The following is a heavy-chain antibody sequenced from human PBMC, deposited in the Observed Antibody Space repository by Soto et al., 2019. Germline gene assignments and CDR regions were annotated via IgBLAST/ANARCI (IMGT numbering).Heavy chain of an antibody. Sequence: QPGGSLRLSCAESGFTFSSNCMHLVRQAPGKGLEWVAVIWYDGNKKYYGDSGRGRFTISRDNSKNTLYLEMNSLRAEDTAVYYCVVDTSGLLDYWGQGTQVNVSS. CDR2: IWYDGNKK. CDR1: GFTFSSNC. J-gene: IGHJ4*02. CDR3: VVDTSGLLDY. D-gene: IGHD3-22*01. V-gene: IGHV3-33*03.